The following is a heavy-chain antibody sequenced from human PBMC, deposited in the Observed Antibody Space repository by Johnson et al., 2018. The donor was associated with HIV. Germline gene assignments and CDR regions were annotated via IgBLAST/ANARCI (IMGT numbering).Heavy chain of an antibody. J-gene: IGHJ3*02. CDR1: GFTFSSYG. V-gene: IGHV3-30*02. CDR2: IRYDGSNK. CDR3: AKNGARGDAFDI. Sequence: VHLVESGGGLIQPGGSLRLSCAASGFTFSSYGMHWVHQAPGKGLEWVAFIRYDGSNKYYADSVKGRFTISRDNSKNTLYLQMNSLRAEDTAVYYCAKNGARGDAFDIWGQGTMVTVSS. D-gene: IGHD2-8*01.